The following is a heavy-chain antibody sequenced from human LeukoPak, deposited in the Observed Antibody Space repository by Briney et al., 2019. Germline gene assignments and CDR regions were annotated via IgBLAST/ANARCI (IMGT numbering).Heavy chain of an antibody. CDR1: VGSISSGRYY. Sequence: SETLSLTCTVSVGSISSGRYYWRWIRQPAGKGLEWIGRIYTSGSTNYNPSLKSRVTISVDTSWNQFSLKLSSVTAADTAVYYCASGYCGGACQLGGVDMWGQGTMVTVSS. CDR2: IYTSGST. D-gene: IGHD2-21*02. J-gene: IGHJ3*02. V-gene: IGHV4-61*02. CDR3: ASGYCGGACQLGGVDM.